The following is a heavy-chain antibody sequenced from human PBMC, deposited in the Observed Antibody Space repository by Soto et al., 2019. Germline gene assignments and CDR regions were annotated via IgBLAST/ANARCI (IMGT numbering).Heavy chain of an antibody. CDR3: ARGWGAFDI. V-gene: IGHV4-34*01. Sequence: PSETLSLTCAVYGGSFSGYYWSWIRQPPGKGLGWIGEINHSGSTNYNPSLKSRVTISVDTSKNQFSLKLSSVTAADTAVYYCARGWGAFDIWGQGTMVTVSS. CDR1: GGSFSGYY. D-gene: IGHD7-27*01. J-gene: IGHJ3*02. CDR2: INHSGST.